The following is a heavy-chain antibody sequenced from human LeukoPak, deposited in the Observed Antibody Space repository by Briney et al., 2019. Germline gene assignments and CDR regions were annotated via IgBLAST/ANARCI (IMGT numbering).Heavy chain of an antibody. D-gene: IGHD3/OR15-3a*01. J-gene: IGHJ5*02. CDR2: INPNSGGT. CDR3: ARGPWTYNWFDP. V-gene: IGHV1-2*02. Sequence: ASVKVFCKASGYTFTGYYMHWVRQAPGQGLEWMGWINPNSGGTNYAQKFQGRVTMTRDTSISTAYMELSRLRSDDTAVYYCARGPWTYNWFDPWGQGTLVTVSS. CDR1: GYTFTGYY.